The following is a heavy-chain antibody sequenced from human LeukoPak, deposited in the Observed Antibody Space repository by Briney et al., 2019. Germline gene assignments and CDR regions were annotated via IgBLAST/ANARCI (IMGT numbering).Heavy chain of an antibody. Sequence: WVRQPPGKGLEWIGSIYYSGSTYYNPSLKSRVTISVDTSKNQFSLKLSSVTAADTAVYYCARHLRGNIVTMIFDYWGQGTLVTVSS. J-gene: IGHJ4*02. CDR2: IYYSGST. V-gene: IGHV4-39*01. CDR3: ARHLRGNIVTMIFDY. D-gene: IGHD5-12*01.